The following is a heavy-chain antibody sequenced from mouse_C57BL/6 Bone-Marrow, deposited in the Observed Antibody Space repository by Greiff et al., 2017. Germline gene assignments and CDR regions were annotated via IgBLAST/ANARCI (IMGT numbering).Heavy chain of an antibody. J-gene: IGHJ4*01. CDR2: IDPENGDT. CDR1: GFNIKDDY. V-gene: IGHV14-4*01. D-gene: IGHD2-4*01. Sequence: EVQLQQSGAELVRPGASVKLSCTASGFNIKDDYMHWVKQRPEQGLEWIGWIDPENGDTEYASKFQGKATITADTSSNKAYLQLSSLASEDTAVYYCTTWVGDYDGGDGGQGTSVTVSS. CDR3: TTWVGDYDGGD.